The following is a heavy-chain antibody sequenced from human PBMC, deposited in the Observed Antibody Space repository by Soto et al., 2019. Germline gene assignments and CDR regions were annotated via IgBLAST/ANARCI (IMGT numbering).Heavy chain of an antibody. J-gene: IGHJ6*02. CDR1: GGSISSGGYS. CDR3: ARAAPDYYYGMDV. Sequence: QLQLQESGSGLVKPSQTLSLTCAVSGGSISSGGYSWSWIRQPPGKGLEWIGYIYHSGSTYYNPALKSRVTSSLDRSKNQFSLQLSAVPAADTAVYYCARAAPDYYYGMDVWGQGTTVTVSS. CDR2: IYHSGST. V-gene: IGHV4-30-2*01.